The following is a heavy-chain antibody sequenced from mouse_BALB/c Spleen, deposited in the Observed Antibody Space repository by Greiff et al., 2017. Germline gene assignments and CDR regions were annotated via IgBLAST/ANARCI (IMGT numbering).Heavy chain of an antibody. Sequence: VQLKQSGPELMKPGASVKISCKASGYSFTSYYMHWVKQSHGKSLEWIGYIDPFNGGTSYNQKFKGKATLTVDKSSSTAYMHLSSLTSEDSAVYYCASGGKSAMDYWGQGTSVTVSS. CDR1: GYSFTSYY. CDR2: IDPFNGGT. V-gene: IGHV1S135*01. J-gene: IGHJ4*01. CDR3: ASGGKSAMDY. D-gene: IGHD6-1*01.